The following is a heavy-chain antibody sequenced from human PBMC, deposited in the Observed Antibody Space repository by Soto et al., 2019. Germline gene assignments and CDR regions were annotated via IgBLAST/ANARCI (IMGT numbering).Heavy chain of an antibody. V-gene: IGHV1-18*01. Sequence: QVQLVQSGPEVRTPGASVKISCKASGYTFKNYGIKWVRQAPGQGLEWVGWITTYNGNRYSAEKFQGRVTMTTDTSKSTTYMELRSLTSDDTGVYYCARDAQPKGVAADGASDLWGQGTLVTVSP. D-gene: IGHD6-19*01. CDR1: GYTFKNYG. CDR3: ARDAQPKGVAADGASDL. CDR2: ITTYNGNR. J-gene: IGHJ4*02.